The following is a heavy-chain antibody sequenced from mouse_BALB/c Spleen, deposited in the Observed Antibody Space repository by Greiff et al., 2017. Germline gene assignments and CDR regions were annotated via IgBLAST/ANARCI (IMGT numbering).Heavy chain of an antibody. CDR2: ISSGGSYT. Sequence: EVHLVESGGGLVKPGGSLKLSCAASGFTFSSYAMSWVRQTPEKRLEWVATISSGGSYTYYPDSVKGRFTISRDNAKNTLYLQMSSLRSEDTAMYDCARQDAMDYWGQGTSVTVSS. J-gene: IGHJ4*01. CDR1: GFTFSSYA. CDR3: ARQDAMDY. V-gene: IGHV5-9-3*01.